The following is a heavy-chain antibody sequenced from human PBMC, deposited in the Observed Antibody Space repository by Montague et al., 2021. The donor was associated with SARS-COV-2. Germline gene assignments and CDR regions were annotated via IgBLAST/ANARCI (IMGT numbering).Heavy chain of an antibody. D-gene: IGHD1-1*01. CDR2: IFHTGHT. V-gene: IGHV4-59*01. CDR3: ARTNIWAGDRGSGYMDY. Sequence: SETLSLTCSASPGSIRSYFWAWLRRPPGRGLEWMGSIFHTGHTKYNPSLRSRLTLSVDTSQDQLSLTLMSVTTADTAIYYCARTNIWAGDRGSGYMDYWGPGIPVTVSS. CDR1: PGSIRSYF. J-gene: IGHJ4*02.